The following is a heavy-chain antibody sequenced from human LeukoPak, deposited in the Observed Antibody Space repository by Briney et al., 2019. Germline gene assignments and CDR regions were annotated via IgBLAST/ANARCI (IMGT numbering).Heavy chain of an antibody. CDR2: MNPNSGGT. CDR3: ARDYSAAGTPYFDY. V-gene: IGHV1-2*02. D-gene: IGHD6-13*01. J-gene: IGHJ4*02. Sequence: ASVKVSCKSSGYTFTGYYMHWVRQAPGQGLERVGWMNPNSGGTNYAQKFQGRVTMTRDTSISTAYMELSRLRSDDTAVYYCARDYSAAGTPYFDYWGQGTLVTVSS. CDR1: GYTFTGYY.